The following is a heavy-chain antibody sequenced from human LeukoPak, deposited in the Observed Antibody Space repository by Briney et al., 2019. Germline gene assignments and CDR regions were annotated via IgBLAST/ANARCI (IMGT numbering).Heavy chain of an antibody. CDR3: TTLLRYFDWLNYFDY. V-gene: IGHV3-48*03. D-gene: IGHD3-9*01. CDR1: GFTFSSYE. Sequence: GGSLRLSCAASGFTFSSYEMNWVRQAPGKGLEWVSYISSSGSTIYYADSVKGRFTISRDNAKNSLYLQMNSLKTEDTAVYYCTTLLRYFDWLNYFDYWGQGTLVTVSS. CDR2: ISSSGSTI. J-gene: IGHJ4*02.